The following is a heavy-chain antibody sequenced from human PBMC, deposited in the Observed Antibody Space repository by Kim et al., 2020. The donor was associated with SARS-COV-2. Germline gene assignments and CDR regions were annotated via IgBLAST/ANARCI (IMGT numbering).Heavy chain of an antibody. CDR3: AREGYCSGGSCWFDP. J-gene: IGHJ5*02. CDR1: GYTFTSYA. V-gene: IGHV1-3*01. CDR2: INAGNGNT. Sequence: ASVKVSCKASGYTFTSYAMHWVRQAPGQRLEWMGWINAGNGNTKYSQKFQGRVTITRDTSASTAYMELSSLRSEDTAVYYCAREGYCSGGSCWFDPWGQGTLVTVSS. D-gene: IGHD2-15*01.